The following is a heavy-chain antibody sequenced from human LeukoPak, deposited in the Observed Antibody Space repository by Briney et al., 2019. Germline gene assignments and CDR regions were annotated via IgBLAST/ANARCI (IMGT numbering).Heavy chain of an antibody. Sequence: GGSLRLSCAVSGFTFSSYSMTWDRQAPGKGLECVSSISSSSSYIYYADSVKGRFTISRDNAKNSLYLQMNSLRAEDTDVYYLARVRGRGSQTSFDYWGQGTLVTVSS. D-gene: IGHD1-26*01. CDR3: ARVRGRGSQTSFDY. CDR1: GFTFSSYS. J-gene: IGHJ4*02. CDR2: ISSSSSYI. V-gene: IGHV3-21*01.